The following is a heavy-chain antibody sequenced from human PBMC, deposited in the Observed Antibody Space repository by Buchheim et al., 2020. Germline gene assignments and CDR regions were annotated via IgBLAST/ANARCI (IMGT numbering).Heavy chain of an antibody. D-gene: IGHD3-3*01. CDR1: GFTFSSYA. J-gene: IGHJ6*03. CDR3: ASRGRYDFWSPHFFYMDV. CDR2: ISGSGGST. V-gene: IGHV3-23*01. Sequence: EVQLLESGGGLVQPGGSLRLSCAASGFTFSSYAMSWVRQAPGKGLEWVSAISGSGGSTYYADSVTGRFTISRDTSAHTLYLQMNSLRAEDTAVYYCASRGRYDFWSPHFFYMDVWGKGTT.